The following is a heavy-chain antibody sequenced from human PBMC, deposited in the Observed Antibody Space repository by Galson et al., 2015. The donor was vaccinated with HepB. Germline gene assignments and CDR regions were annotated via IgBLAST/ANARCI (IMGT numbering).Heavy chain of an antibody. J-gene: IGHJ1*01. CDR1: GFTFSNYG. V-gene: IGHV3-30*02. Sequence: SLRLSCAASGFTFSNYGMHWLRQAPGKGLEWVAFLQYDGTNKQYADSVKGRFTISRDNSKNTLYLQMNSLRAEDTAVYYCTKNLVTTDNSNWGLGTLVTVSS. CDR3: TKNLVTTDNSN. D-gene: IGHD4-17*01. CDR2: LQYDGTNK.